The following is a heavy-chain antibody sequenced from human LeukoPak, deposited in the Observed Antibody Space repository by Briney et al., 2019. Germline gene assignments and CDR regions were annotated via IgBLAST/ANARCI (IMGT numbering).Heavy chain of an antibody. Sequence: SETLSLTCAVYGGSFSGYYWSWIRQPPGKGLEWIGEINHSGSTNYNPSLKSRVTISVDTSKNQFSLKLSSVTAADTAVYYCARYTPNRSSGYYGMDVWGQGTTVTVSS. CDR1: GGSFSGYY. V-gene: IGHV4-34*01. J-gene: IGHJ6*02. CDR2: INHSGST. D-gene: IGHD3-10*01. CDR3: ARYTPNRSSGYYGMDV.